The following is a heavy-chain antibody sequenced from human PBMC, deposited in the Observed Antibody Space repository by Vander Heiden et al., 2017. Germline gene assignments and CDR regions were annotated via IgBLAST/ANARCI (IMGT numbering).Heavy chain of an antibody. Sequence: EVQLVESVGGLVQPGGSLRLSCAASGFTFSRYSMNWVRQAPGKGLEWVSSISSSSSYIYYADSVKGRFTISRDNAKNSLYLQMNSLRDEDTAVYYCARDVDYYDSSGYLNDYWGQGTLVTVSS. J-gene: IGHJ4*02. CDR1: GFTFSRYS. CDR2: ISSSSSYI. CDR3: ARDVDYYDSSGYLNDY. D-gene: IGHD3-22*01. V-gene: IGHV3-21*01.